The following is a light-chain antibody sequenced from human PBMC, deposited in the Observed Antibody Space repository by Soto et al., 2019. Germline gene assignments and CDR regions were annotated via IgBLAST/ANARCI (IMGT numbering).Light chain of an antibody. CDR2: QTS. V-gene: IGKV3D-15*03. CDR3: HQRQSWPRT. J-gene: IGKJ1*01. CDR1: QSVSSN. Sequence: EMVMTQSPATLSVSPGERAALSCRASQSVSSNLAWYQHRPGQAPRLLIYQTSIRAAGIPARFSASGTGTDFTLTISDVQPEDFAVYYCHQRQSWPRTFGQGTKVDIK.